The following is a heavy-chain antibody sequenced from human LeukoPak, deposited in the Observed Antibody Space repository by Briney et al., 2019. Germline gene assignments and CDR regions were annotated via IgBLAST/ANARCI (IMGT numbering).Heavy chain of an antibody. CDR2: ISYDGSNK. D-gene: IGHD5-24*01. Sequence: GSLRLSCAASGFSFSDYAVHWVRQAPGKGLEWVAIISYDGSNKLYADSVKGRFTISRDNSKKTLYLQMNSLRAEDTAMYYCARDLRWLQCFDYWGQGTLVTVSS. V-gene: IGHV3-30-3*01. CDR1: GFSFSDYA. J-gene: IGHJ4*02. CDR3: ARDLRWLQCFDY.